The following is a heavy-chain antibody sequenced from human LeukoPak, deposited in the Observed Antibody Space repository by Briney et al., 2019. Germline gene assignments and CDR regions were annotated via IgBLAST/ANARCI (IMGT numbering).Heavy chain of an antibody. Sequence: SETLSLTCAVSGYSISSGYYWGWIRQPPGKGLEGIGSIYHSGSTYYNPSLKSRVTISVDTSKNQFSLKLSSVTAADTAVYYCARVVTTKQNWFDPWGQGTLVTVSS. D-gene: IGHD4-17*01. CDR2: IYHSGST. CDR1: GYSISSGYY. CDR3: ARVVTTKQNWFDP. V-gene: IGHV4-38-2*01. J-gene: IGHJ5*02.